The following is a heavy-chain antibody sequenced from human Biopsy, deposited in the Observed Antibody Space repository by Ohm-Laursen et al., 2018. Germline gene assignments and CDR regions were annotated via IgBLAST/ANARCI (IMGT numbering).Heavy chain of an antibody. J-gene: IGHJ5*01. CDR1: GGSINSGGHF. D-gene: IGHD3-16*02. V-gene: IGHV4-31*01. CDR3: TRVRTFGGVIGGYYFDS. CDR2: IYENGDT. Sequence: TLSLTCSVSGGSINSGGHFWGWVRPSPGMGLEWIGYIYENGDTYYNPSLMSLVSISADTSKNQVPLRLNSVTAADTAVYYCTRVRTFGGVIGGYYFDSWGQGILVTVSS.